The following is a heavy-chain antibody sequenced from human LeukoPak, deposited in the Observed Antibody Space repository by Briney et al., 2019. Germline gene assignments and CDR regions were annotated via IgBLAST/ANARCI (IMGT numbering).Heavy chain of an antibody. CDR1: GYSFSTYW. CDR3: ARVPCTGGSCSRTFDY. Sequence: GESLKIPCKGSGYSFSTYWIGWVRQMPGKGLEWMGLINAADSDTRYSPSFQGQVLISVDKSISTAYLQWGNLKATDTAFYYCARVPCTGGSCSRTFDYWGQGTLVTVSS. V-gene: IGHV5-51*01. D-gene: IGHD2-8*02. J-gene: IGHJ4*02. CDR2: INAADSDT.